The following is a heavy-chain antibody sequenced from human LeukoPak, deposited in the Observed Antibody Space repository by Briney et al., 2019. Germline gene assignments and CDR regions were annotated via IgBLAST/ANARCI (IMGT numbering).Heavy chain of an antibody. CDR1: GFTFSNFA. D-gene: IGHD1-26*01. Sequence: GGSLRLSCAASGFTFSNFAMSWVRQPPGKGLEWVSAITNSGGTTYYADSVKGRFTISRDNSMNTLFLHMNTLRAEDTAIYYCAKDRTVGASYWYFDLWGRGTLVTVSS. CDR3: AKDRTVGASYWYFDL. J-gene: IGHJ2*01. V-gene: IGHV3-23*01. CDR2: ITNSGGTT.